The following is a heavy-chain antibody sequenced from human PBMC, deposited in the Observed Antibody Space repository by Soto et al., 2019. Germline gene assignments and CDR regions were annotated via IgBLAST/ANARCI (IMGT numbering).Heavy chain of an antibody. CDR2: FIGIFGRP. D-gene: IGHD5-12*01. V-gene: IGHV1-69*01. Sequence: QVQLVQSGAEVKKPGSSVKVSCKASGGTFKNYAISWVRQAPGQGLDWMGGFIGIFGRPNYAQKFQGRVRSSAEAPTSSVYMALSSLRPQDTAMYNCANSCVGERTINGGISDDGVDVWRHGTTVIVPS. CDR3: ANSCVGERTINGGISDDGVDV. J-gene: IGHJ6*02. CDR1: GGTFKNYA.